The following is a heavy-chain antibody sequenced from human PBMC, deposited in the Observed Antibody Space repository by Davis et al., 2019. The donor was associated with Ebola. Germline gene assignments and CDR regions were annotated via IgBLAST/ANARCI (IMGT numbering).Heavy chain of an antibody. J-gene: IGHJ4*02. CDR3: ARSLGGSGYYYSWAAFDY. D-gene: IGHD3-22*01. V-gene: IGHV4-31*03. CDR2: IYYSGST. CDR1: GGSISSGGYY. Sequence: MPSETLSLTCTVSGGSISSGGYYWSWIRQHPGKGLEWIGYIYYSGSTYYNPSLKSRVTISVDTSKNQFSLKLSSVTAADTAVYYCARSLGGSGYYYSWAAFDYWGQGTLVTVSS.